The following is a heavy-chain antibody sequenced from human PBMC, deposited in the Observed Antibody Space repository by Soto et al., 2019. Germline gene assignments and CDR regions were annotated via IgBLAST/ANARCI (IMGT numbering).Heavy chain of an antibody. CDR1: GGSISSYY. D-gene: IGHD6-6*01. CDR3: ARADLEYSSSADWFDP. CDR2: IYYSGST. Sequence: PSETLSLTCTVSGGSISSYYWSWIRQPPGKGLEWIGYIYYSGSTNHNPSLKSRVTISVDTSKNQFSLKLSSVTAADTAVYYCARADLEYSSSADWFDPWGQGTLVTVSS. V-gene: IGHV4-59*01. J-gene: IGHJ5*02.